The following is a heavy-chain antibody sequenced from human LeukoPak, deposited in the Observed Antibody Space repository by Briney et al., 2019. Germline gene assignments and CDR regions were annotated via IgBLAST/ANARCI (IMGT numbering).Heavy chain of an antibody. CDR3: ASRTPNLGDSGAGGSYYYYYGVDV. J-gene: IGHJ6*02. Sequence: PSETLSLTCTVSGGSVSRGGDYWTWIRQHPGEGLAWIVYMFYGGGTYYNPSLKSRVTMSVDTSKNQFSLTLTSVTAADTAVYYCASRTPNLGDSGAGGSYYYYYGVDVWGQGTSVTVSS. CDR2: MFYGGGT. CDR1: GGSVSRGGDY. D-gene: IGHD3-10*01. V-gene: IGHV4-31*03.